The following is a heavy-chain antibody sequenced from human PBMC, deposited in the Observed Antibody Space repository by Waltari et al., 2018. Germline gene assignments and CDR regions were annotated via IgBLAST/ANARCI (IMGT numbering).Heavy chain of an antibody. CDR3: ARGGANYYDSSGYYYFDY. CDR1: GGTFSSYA. CDR2: IIPIFGTA. Sequence: QVQLVQSGAEVKKPGSSVKVSCKASGGTFSSYAISWLRQAPGQGLEWMGRIIPIFGTANYAQKFRGRVTITADKSTSTAYMELSSLRSEDTAVYYCARGGANYYDSSGYYYFDYWGQGTLVTVSS. J-gene: IGHJ4*02. V-gene: IGHV1-69*08. D-gene: IGHD3-22*01.